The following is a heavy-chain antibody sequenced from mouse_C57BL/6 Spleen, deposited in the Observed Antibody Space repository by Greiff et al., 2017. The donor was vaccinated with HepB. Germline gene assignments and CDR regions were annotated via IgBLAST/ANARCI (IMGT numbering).Heavy chain of an antibody. CDR3: ARRPANYYAMDY. Sequence: EVKLQESGPGLVKPSQSLSLTCSVTGYSITSGYYWNWIRQFPGNKLEWMGYISYDGSNNYNPSLKNRISITRDTSKNQFFLKLNSVTTEDTATYYCARRPANYYAMDYWGQGTSVTVSS. J-gene: IGHJ4*01. CDR1: GYSITSGYY. V-gene: IGHV3-6*01. CDR2: ISYDGSN.